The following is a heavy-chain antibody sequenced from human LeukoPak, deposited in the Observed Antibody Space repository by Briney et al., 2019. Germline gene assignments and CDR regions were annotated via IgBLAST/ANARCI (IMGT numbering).Heavy chain of an antibody. CDR2: IYHSGST. D-gene: IGHD3-22*01. V-gene: IGHV4-30-4*01. Sequence: SQTLSLTCTVSGGSISSGDYYWSWIRQPPGKGLEWIGYIYHSGSTYYNPSLKSRVTISVDTSKNQFSLKLSSVTAADTAVYYCAREGHDSSGYYSNWFDPWGQGTLVTVSS. J-gene: IGHJ5*02. CDR3: AREGHDSSGYYSNWFDP. CDR1: GGSISSGDYY.